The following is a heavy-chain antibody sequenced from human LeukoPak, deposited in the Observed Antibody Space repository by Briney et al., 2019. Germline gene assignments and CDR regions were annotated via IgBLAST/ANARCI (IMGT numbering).Heavy chain of an antibody. CDR2: ISGSGGST. V-gene: IGHV3-23*01. CDR3: ARVPYYDSSFNWFDP. J-gene: IGHJ5*02. Sequence: PGGSLRLSCAASGFTFSSYAMSWVRQAPGKGLEWVSAISGSGGSTYYADSVKGRFTISRDNSKNTLYLQMNSLRAEDTAVYYCARVPYYDSSFNWFDPWGQGTLVTVSS. CDR1: GFTFSSYA. D-gene: IGHD3-22*01.